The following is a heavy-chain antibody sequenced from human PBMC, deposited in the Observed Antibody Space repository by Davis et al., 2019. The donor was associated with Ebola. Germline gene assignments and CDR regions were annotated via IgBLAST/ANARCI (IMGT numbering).Heavy chain of an antibody. CDR3: SRGLRGAPLVVADQ. D-gene: IGHD2-2*01. CDR2: INPYIGNT. V-gene: IGHV1-18*01. Sequence: ASVKVSCKASGYTFINYGITCVRQAPGQGLEWLAWINPYIGNTHFAQKFQGRVTLTADTSTTTVYMELRSLTSDDTAVYYCSRGLRGAPLVVADQWGQGTLVTVSS. J-gene: IGHJ4*02. CDR1: GYTFINYG.